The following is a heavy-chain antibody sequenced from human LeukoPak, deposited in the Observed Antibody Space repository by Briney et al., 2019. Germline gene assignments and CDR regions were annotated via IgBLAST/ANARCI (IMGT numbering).Heavy chain of an antibody. CDR3: ARVVWGIAAGASDY. J-gene: IGHJ4*02. Sequence: GRSLRLPCAASGFTFSSYAMHWVRQAPGKGLEWVAVISYDGSNKYYADSVKGRFTISRDNSKNTLYLQMNSLRAEDTAVYYCARVVWGIAAGASDYWGQGTLVTVSS. CDR2: ISYDGSNK. CDR1: GFTFSSYA. D-gene: IGHD6-25*01. V-gene: IGHV3-30*04.